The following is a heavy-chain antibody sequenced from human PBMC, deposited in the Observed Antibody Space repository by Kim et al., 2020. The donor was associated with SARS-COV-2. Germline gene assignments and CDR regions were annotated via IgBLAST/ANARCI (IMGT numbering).Heavy chain of an antibody. J-gene: IGHJ6*03. V-gene: IGHV3-7*01. CDR2: IKQDGSEN. CDR3: AREQFSSYTYYYYYYYMDV. CDR1: GFTFSSDW. D-gene: IGHD6-13*01. Sequence: GGSLRLSCAASGFTFSSDWMSWVRQAPGKGLEWVANIKQDGSENYYVDSVKGRFTISRDNAKNSLYLQMNSLRAEDTAVYYCAREQFSSYTYYYYYYYMDVWGKGTTVTVSS.